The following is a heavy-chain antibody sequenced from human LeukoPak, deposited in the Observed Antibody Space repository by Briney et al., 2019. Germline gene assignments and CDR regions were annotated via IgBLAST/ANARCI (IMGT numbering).Heavy chain of an antibody. CDR2: IRYDGSNK. V-gene: IGHV3-30*02. D-gene: IGHD2-15*01. CDR1: GFTFSSYG. CDR3: AKIGSVVVAATAAFDI. J-gene: IGHJ3*02. Sequence: GGSLRLSCAASGFTFSSYGMHWVRQAPGKGLEWVAFIRYDGSNKYYADSVKGRFTISRDNSKNTLYLQMNSLRAEDTAVYYCAKIGSVVVAATAAFDIWGQGTMVTVSS.